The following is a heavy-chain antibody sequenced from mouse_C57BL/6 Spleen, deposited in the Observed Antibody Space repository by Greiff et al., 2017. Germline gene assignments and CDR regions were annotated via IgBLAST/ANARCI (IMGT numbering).Heavy chain of an antibody. V-gene: IGHV1-54*01. Sequence: QVQLQQSGAELVRPGTSVKVSCKASGYAFTNYLIEWVKQRPGQGLEWIGVINPGSGGTNYNEKFKGKATLTADKSSSTAYMQLSSLTSEDSAVYVCARGGYDYDEGVFDYWGQGTTLTVSS. CDR3: ARGGYDYDEGVFDY. CDR1: GYAFTNYL. D-gene: IGHD2-4*01. J-gene: IGHJ2*01. CDR2: INPGSGGT.